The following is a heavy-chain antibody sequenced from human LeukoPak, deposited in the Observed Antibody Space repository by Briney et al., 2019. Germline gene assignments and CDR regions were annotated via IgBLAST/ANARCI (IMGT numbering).Heavy chain of an antibody. V-gene: IGHV4-61*02. CDR1: GGSISSGSYY. CDR2: IYTSGST. Sequence: SQTLSLTCTVSGGSISSGSYYWSWIWQPAGKGLEWIGRIYTSGSTNYNPSLKSRVTISVDTSKNQFSMKLSSVTAADTAVYYCAREDYVWGSYPIFDYWGQGTLVTVSS. J-gene: IGHJ4*02. CDR3: AREDYVWGSYPIFDY. D-gene: IGHD3-16*01.